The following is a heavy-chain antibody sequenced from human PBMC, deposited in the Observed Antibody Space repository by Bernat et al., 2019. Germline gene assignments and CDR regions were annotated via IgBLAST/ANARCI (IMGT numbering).Heavy chain of an antibody. J-gene: IGHJ4*02. CDR3: ARGYYGSGSYYNSPFDY. CDR1: GYTFTSYY. V-gene: IGHV1-46*01. D-gene: IGHD3-10*01. Sequence: QVQLVQSGAEVKKPGASVKVSCKASGYTFTSYYMHWVRQAPGQGLEWMGIINPSGGSTSYAQKFQGWVTMTRDTSISTAYMELSRLRSDDTAVYYCARGYYGSGSYYNSPFDYWGQGTLVTVSS. CDR2: INPSGGST.